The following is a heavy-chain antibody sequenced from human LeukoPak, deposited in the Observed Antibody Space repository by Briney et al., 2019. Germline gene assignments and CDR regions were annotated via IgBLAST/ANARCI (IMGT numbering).Heavy chain of an antibody. V-gene: IGHV5-51*01. CDR1: GYSFTSYR. D-gene: IGHD2-15*01. CDR2: IYPGDSDI. Sequence: GESLKISCKGSGYSFTSYRISWVRQMPGKGLEWMGIIYPGDSDIRYSPSFQGQVTISADKSITTAYLQWSSLKASDTAMYYCARRGYCSGGSCFSAAFDIWGQGTMVTVSS. J-gene: IGHJ3*02. CDR3: ARRGYCSGGSCFSAAFDI.